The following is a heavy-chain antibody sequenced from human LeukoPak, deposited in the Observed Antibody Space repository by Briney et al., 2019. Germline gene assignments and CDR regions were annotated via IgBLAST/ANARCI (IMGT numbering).Heavy chain of an antibody. D-gene: IGHD3-10*01. CDR1: GYTFTSYD. V-gene: IGHV1-8*01. CDR2: MNPNSGNT. CDR3: ARGWYGSLYYYYYYMDV. Sequence: GASVEVSCKASGYTFTSYDINWVRQATGQGLEWMGWMNPNSGNTNYAQKLQGRVTMTTDTSTSTAYMELSSLRSEDTAVYYCARGWYGSLYYYYYYMDVWGKGTTVTVSS. J-gene: IGHJ6*03.